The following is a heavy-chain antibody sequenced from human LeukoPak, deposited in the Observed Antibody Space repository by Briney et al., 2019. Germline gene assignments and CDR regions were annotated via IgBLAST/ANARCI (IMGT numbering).Heavy chain of an antibody. CDR1: GGSISSGGHY. V-gene: IGHV4-39*07. J-gene: IGHJ5*02. CDR2: INHSGST. D-gene: IGHD2-21*02. CDR3: ASYHCGGDCYTRYNWFDP. Sequence: PSETLSLTCTVSGGSISSGGHYWSWIRQPPGKGLEWIGEINHSGSTNYNPSLKSRVTISVDTSKNQFSLKLSSVTAADTAVYYCASYHCGGDCYTRYNWFDPWGQGTLVTVSS.